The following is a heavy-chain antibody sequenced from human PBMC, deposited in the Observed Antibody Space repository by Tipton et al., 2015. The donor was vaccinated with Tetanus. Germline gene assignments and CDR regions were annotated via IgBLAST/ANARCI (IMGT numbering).Heavy chain of an antibody. V-gene: IGHV4-59*02. CDR2: IFYSGNS. J-gene: IGHJ4*02. CDR3: ARGLPREPFYFDY. Sequence: LRLSCSVSGDSGSRHYWSWIRQPPGKALEWIGDIFYSGNSISNPSFRSRVTMSVDTSRTLFSLTLIAVTAADTAVYYCARGLPREPFYFDYWGQGKQVTVSS. CDR1: GDSGSRHY. D-gene: IGHD1-26*01.